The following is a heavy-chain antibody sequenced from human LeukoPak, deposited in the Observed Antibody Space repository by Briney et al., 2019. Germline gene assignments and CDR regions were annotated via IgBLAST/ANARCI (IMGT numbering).Heavy chain of an antibody. CDR3: ARVAGFSSGWYAFDI. V-gene: IGHV3-33*01. J-gene: IGHJ3*02. D-gene: IGHD6-19*01. Sequence: GRSLRLSCVASGFTFSKYGMHWVRQAPGRGLEWVAAMWSDGSNRYHADSVKGRFTLARDNPKNTLYLQMNSLRAEDTAVYYCARVAGFSSGWYAFDIWGQGTMVTVSS. CDR2: MWSDGSNR. CDR1: GFTFSKYG.